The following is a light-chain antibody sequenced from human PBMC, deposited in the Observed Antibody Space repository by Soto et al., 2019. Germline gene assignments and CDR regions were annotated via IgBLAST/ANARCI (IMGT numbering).Light chain of an antibody. V-gene: IGLV2-11*01. CDR3: SSFTNNNTPHVV. J-gene: IGLJ2*01. Sequence: QSALPQPRSVSGSPGQSVTISCTGTSSDVGAYDYVSWYQHFPGKAPKVLIFDVSERPSGVPDRFSGSKSGNTASLTISGLQAEDEADYYCSSFTNNNTPHVVFGGGTKLTVL. CDR1: SSDVGAYDY. CDR2: DVS.